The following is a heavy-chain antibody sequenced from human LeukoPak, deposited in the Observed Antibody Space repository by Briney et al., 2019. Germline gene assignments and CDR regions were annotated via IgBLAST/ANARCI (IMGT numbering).Heavy chain of an antibody. Sequence: SETLSLTCTVSGGSINFYCWHWMRQPPGKGLEWIGHTFYSGNAKYNPSLESRVTISVDRSKNQISLNLNSVTAADTAVYYCAKGGPEASAGLSWFDPWGQGTLVTVSS. J-gene: IGHJ5*02. V-gene: IGHV4-59*01. CDR3: AKGGPEASAGLSWFDP. D-gene: IGHD1-14*01. CDR2: TFYSGNA. CDR1: GGSINFYC.